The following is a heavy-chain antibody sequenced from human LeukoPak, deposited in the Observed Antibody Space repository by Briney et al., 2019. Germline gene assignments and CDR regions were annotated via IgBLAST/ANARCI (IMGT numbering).Heavy chain of an antibody. CDR3: ASLGRGWD. D-gene: IGHD1-26*01. CDR2: IYHSGST. V-gene: IGHV4-38-2*01. CDR1: GYSISSGYY. Sequence: ETLSLTCAVSGYSISSGYYWGWIRQPPGKGLEWIGSIYHSGSTYYNPSLKSRVTISVDTSKNRFSLKLSSVTAADTAVYYCASLGRGWDWGQGTLVTVSS. J-gene: IGHJ4*02.